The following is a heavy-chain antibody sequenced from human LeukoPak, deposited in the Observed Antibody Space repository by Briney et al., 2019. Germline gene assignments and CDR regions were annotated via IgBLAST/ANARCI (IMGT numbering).Heavy chain of an antibody. CDR1: GFTFTSSA. D-gene: IGHD5-18*01. J-gene: IGHJ4*02. V-gene: IGHV1-58*01. CDR3: AARGLRGYGYGSAFDY. CDR2: IVVGSGNT. Sequence: SVKVSCKASGFTFTSSAVQWVRQARGQRLEWIGWIVVGSGNTNYAQKFQERVTITRDMSTSTAYMELSSLRSEDTAVCYCAARGLRGYGYGSAFDYWGQGTLVTVSS.